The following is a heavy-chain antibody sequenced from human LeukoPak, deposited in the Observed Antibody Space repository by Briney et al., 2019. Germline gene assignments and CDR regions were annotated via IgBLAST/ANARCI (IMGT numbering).Heavy chain of an antibody. CDR3: ARDRSTVAMARWGVFDY. CDR1: GGSFSGYY. Sequence: SETLSLTCAVYGGSFSGYYWSWIRQPPGKGLEWIGEINHSGSTNYNPSLKSRVTISVDTSKNQFSLKLSSVTAADTAVYYCARDRSTVAMARWGVFDYWGQGTLVTVSS. J-gene: IGHJ4*02. CDR2: INHSGST. V-gene: IGHV4-34*01. D-gene: IGHD5-12*01.